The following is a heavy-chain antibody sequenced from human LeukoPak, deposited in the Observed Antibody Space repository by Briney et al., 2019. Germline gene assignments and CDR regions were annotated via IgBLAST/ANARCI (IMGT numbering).Heavy chain of an antibody. Sequence: ASVKVSCKTSGYIFTQYGISWVRQAPGQGLEWMAWISTYNGNADYAQKFQGIASMTTDTSTSSAYMELRSLRSDDTAVYYCARRTAYNFYYLDVWGQGTTVIVSS. D-gene: IGHD3/OR15-3a*01. J-gene: IGHJ6*03. V-gene: IGHV1-18*01. CDR3: ARRTAYNFYYLDV. CDR2: ISTYNGNA. CDR1: GYIFTQYG.